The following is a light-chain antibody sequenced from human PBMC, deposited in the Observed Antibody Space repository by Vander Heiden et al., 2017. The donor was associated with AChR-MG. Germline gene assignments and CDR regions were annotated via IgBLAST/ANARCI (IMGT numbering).Light chain of an antibody. V-gene: IGLV1-47*02. Sequence: QSVLPQPPSASATPAQRITISCSGSSYNIGSNYVYWCQQLPGTAPNLLIYSNNQRPSGVPDRFSCSKPGTSASLAISGLRYEDEADYYCAAWDDSLSAWVFGGGTKLTVL. J-gene: IGLJ3*02. CDR1: SYNIGSNY. CDR2: SNN. CDR3: AAWDDSLSAWV.